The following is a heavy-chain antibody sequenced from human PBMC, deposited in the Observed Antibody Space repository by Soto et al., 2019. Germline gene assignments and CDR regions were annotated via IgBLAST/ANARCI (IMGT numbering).Heavy chain of an antibody. CDR3: ARDCVWAGSTNCPSVY. V-gene: IGHV3-11*01. D-gene: IGHD2-2*01. Sequence: GSLRLSCAASGFTFSDYYMSWIRQAPGKGLEWVSYISGSGSSIYYADSVKGRFTISRDNAKNSLYLQMSSLRAEDTAVYYCARDCVWAGSTNCPSVYRGQGTLVTVSS. J-gene: IGHJ4*02. CDR1: GFTFSDYY. CDR2: ISGSGSSI.